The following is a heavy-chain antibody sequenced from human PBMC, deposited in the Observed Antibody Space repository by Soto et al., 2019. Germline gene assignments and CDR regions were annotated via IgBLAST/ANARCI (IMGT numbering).Heavy chain of an antibody. J-gene: IGHJ4*02. CDR1: GESISSSSYY. Sequence: GTLSLTCIVSGESISSSSYYWGWIRERPGKGLEWIGSIYYSGRTYYNPSFKSRVTISIDTSKNQFSLKLSSVTATDTAVYYCARQRTTVVTQAYFDHWGQGALVTVSS. CDR2: IYYSGRT. V-gene: IGHV4-39*01. D-gene: IGHD2-21*02. CDR3: ARQRTTVVTQAYFDH.